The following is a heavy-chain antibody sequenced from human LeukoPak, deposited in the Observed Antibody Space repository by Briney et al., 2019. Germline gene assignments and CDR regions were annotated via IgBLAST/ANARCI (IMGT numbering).Heavy chain of an antibody. V-gene: IGHV1-18*01. CDR2: ISPYDGNT. CDR3: ARSVDTAMIFDH. Sequence: ASVKVSCKASGGTFSSYAISRVRQAPGQGLEWMGWISPYDGNTKYAQKFQGRVTLTTDTSTSTASMELRSLRSDDTAVYYCARSVDTAMIFDHWGQGTLVTVSS. CDR1: GGTFSSYA. D-gene: IGHD5-18*01. J-gene: IGHJ4*02.